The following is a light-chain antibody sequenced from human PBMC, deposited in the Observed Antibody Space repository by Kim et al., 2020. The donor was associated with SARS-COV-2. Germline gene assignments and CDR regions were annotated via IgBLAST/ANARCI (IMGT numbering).Light chain of an antibody. V-gene: IGLV2-11*01. CDR1: RRDVGGFNY. Sequence: QSVTITCTGTRRDVGGFNYVSLYQQHPGKAPKFIIYDVDKRPSGVPDRFSGSKSGNTASLTISGLQAEDEADYYCCSYAGSYTFVVFGGGTKLTVL. J-gene: IGLJ2*01. CDR3: CSYAGSYTFVV. CDR2: DVD.